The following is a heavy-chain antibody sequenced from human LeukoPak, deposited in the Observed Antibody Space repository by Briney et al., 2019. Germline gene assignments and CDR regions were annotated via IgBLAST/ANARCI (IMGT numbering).Heavy chain of an antibody. J-gene: IGHJ5*02. D-gene: IGHD6-13*01. CDR3: ARGSYSSSWSVGFDP. CDR2: IIPIFGTA. V-gene: IGHV1-69*05. CDR1: GGTFSSYA. Sequence: SVKVSCKASGGTFSSYAISWVRQAPGQGLEWMGRIIPIFGTANYAQKFQGRVTITTDESTSTAYMELSGLRSEDTAVYYCARGSYSSSWSVGFDPWGQGTLVTVSS.